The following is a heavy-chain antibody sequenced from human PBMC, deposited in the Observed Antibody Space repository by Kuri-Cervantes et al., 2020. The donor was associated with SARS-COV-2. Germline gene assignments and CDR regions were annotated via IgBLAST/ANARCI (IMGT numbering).Heavy chain of an antibody. CDR1: GFTFDDYA. J-gene: IGHJ6*03. CDR2: ISSSSSQR. V-gene: IGHV3-21*01. Sequence: GESLKISCAASGFTFDDYAMHWVRQAPGKGLEWVSGISSSSSQRYYVDSVKGRFTISRDNAKNSLYLQMNSLRAEDTAVYYCASLLSGGGAHLYYFYMDAWGKGTSVTVSS. D-gene: IGHD3-16*01. CDR3: ASLLSGGGAHLYYFYMDA.